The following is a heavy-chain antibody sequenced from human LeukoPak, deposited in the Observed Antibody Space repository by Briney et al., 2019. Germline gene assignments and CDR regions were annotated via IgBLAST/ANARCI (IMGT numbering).Heavy chain of an antibody. D-gene: IGHD3-16*01. V-gene: IGHV4-4*07. CDR3: ARGRSPRFYYYYMDV. CDR1: GGSISSYY. J-gene: IGHJ6*03. Sequence: PSETLSLTCTVSGGSISSYYWSWIRQPAGKGLEWIGRIYISGTINYNPSLKSRVTISVDTSKNQFSLKLSSVTAADTAVYYCARGRSPRFYYYYMDVWGKGTTVTVSS. CDR2: IYISGTI.